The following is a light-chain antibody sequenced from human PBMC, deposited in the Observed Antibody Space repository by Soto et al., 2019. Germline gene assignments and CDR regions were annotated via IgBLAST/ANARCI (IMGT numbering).Light chain of an antibody. CDR2: GAS. V-gene: IGKV3-15*01. Sequence: EIVMTQSPATPSVSPGERATLSCRASQSVSSNLAWYQQKPGQAPRLLIYGASTRATGIPARFSGSGSGTEFTLTISSLQSEDFAVYYCQQYNNWPPLWTFGQGTKV. J-gene: IGKJ1*01. CDR1: QSVSSN. CDR3: QQYNNWPPLWT.